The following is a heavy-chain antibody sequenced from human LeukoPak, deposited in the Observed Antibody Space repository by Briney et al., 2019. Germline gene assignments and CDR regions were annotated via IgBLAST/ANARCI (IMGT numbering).Heavy chain of an antibody. CDR1: GGTFSSYA. D-gene: IGHD2-15*01. Sequence: ASVKVSCKASGGTFSSYAISWVRQAPGQGLEWMGGIIPIFGTANYAQKFQGRVTITANESTSTAYMELSSLRSEDTAVYYCARGSGGEYYFDYWGQGTLVTVSS. CDR3: ARGSGGEYYFDY. CDR2: IIPIFGTA. J-gene: IGHJ4*02. V-gene: IGHV1-69*13.